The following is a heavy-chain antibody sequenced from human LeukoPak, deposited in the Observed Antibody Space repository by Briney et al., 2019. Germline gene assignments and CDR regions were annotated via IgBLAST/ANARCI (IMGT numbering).Heavy chain of an antibody. V-gene: IGHV4-4*07. CDR2: LYTSGST. D-gene: IGHD3-22*01. J-gene: IGHJ6*03. Sequence: SGTPPLPCTVSGGPLSSYYWGWVRQPPREGLGGVWGLYTSGSTNYNPSLKSRVTMSVDTSKNQFSLKLSSVTAADTAVYYCAREEDSSGPYYYYYYMDVWGKGTTVTVSS. CDR1: GGPLSSYY. CDR3: AREEDSSGPYYYYYYMDV.